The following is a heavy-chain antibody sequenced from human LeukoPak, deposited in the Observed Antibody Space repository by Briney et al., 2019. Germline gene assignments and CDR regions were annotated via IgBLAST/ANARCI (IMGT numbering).Heavy chain of an antibody. V-gene: IGHV4-59*08. J-gene: IGHJ4*02. Sequence: PSETLSLTCTVSGGSISSYYWSWIRQPPGKGLEWIGYIYYSGSTNYNPSLKSRVTISVDTSKSQFSLKLSSVTAADTAVYYCARSYSGWYYFDYWGQGTLVTVSS. CDR3: ARSYSGWYYFDY. D-gene: IGHD5-12*01. CDR2: IYYSGST. CDR1: GGSISSYY.